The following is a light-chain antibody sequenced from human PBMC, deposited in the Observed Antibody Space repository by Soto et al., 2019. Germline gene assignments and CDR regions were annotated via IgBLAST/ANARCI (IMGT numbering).Light chain of an antibody. CDR2: GAS. J-gene: IGKJ1*01. CDR1: QSVRTSN. CDR3: QQYNNWPPWT. Sequence: EIVLTQSPGILSLSPGERVALSCRASQSVRTSNLAWYQHRPGQAPRLLIYGASNRATGIPDRFSGSGSGTEFTLTISSLQSEDFAVYYCQQYNNWPPWTFGQGTKVDIK. V-gene: IGKV3D-15*01.